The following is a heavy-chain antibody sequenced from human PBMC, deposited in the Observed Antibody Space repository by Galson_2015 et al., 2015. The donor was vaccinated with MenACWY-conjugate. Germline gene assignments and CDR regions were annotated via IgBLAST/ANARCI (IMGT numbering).Heavy chain of an antibody. V-gene: IGHV3-23*01. Sequence: SLRLSCAASGLTFSNYGMAWIRQAPGKGLEWVSAIVGSGSTTYYADSVKGRSTISRDNSKNTLYLQMNSLRAEDTAIYYCAKMQGYFDYWGQGTLVTVSS. CDR2: IVGSGSTT. CDR1: GLTFSNYG. CDR3: AKMQGYFDY. J-gene: IGHJ4*02.